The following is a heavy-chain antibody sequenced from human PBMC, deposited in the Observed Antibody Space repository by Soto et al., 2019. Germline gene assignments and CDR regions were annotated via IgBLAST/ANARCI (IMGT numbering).Heavy chain of an antibody. V-gene: IGHV3-33*08. Sequence: GSLRLSCAASGFTFSSYGMHWVRQAPGKGLEWVAVIWYDGSNKYYADSVKGRFTISRDNSKDSLYLQINDLKAEDTAVYYCARGTLAAAGTDYWGQGTLVTVSS. D-gene: IGHD6-25*01. J-gene: IGHJ4*02. CDR1: GFTFSSYG. CDR3: ARGTLAAAGTDY. CDR2: IWYDGSNK.